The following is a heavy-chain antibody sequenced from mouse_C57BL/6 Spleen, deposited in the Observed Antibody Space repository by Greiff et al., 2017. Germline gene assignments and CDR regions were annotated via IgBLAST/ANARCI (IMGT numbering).Heavy chain of an antibody. J-gene: IGHJ2*01. Sequence: QVQLKQPGAELVRPGSSVKLSCKASGYTFTSYWMHWVKQRPIQGLEWIGNIDPSDSETHYNQKFKDKATLTVDKSSSTAYMQLSSLTSEDSAVXYCARKGTGYYFDYWGQGTTLTVSS. V-gene: IGHV1-52*01. CDR2: IDPSDSET. CDR1: GYTFTSYW. CDR3: ARKGTGYYFDY. D-gene: IGHD4-1*01.